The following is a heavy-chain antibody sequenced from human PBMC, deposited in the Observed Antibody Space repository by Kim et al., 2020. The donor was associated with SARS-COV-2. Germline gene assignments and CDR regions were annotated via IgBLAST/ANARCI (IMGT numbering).Heavy chain of an antibody. V-gene: IGHV1-8*01. CDR3: ARGKEDYYYYYMDV. Sequence: AQKVQGRVNMTRNNSISTAYMELSSLRSEDTAVYYCARGKEDYYYYYMDVWGKGTTVTVSS. J-gene: IGHJ6*03.